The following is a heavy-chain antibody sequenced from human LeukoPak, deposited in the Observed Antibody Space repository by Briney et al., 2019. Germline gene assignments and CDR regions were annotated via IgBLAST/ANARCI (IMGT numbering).Heavy chain of an antibody. V-gene: IGHV1-2*06. J-gene: IGHJ5*02. CDR1: GYTFTGYY. CDR3: ARDGRRITMVRGVSNWFDP. Sequence: ASVKVSCKASGYTFTGYYMHWVRRAPGQGREWMGRINPNSGGTNYAQKFQGRVTMTRDTSISTAYMELSRLRSDDTAVYYCARDGRRITMVRGVSNWFDPWGQGTLVTVSS. D-gene: IGHD3-10*01. CDR2: INPNSGGT.